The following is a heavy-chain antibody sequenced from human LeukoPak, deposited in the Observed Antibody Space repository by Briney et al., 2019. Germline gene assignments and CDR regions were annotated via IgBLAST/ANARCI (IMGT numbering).Heavy chain of an antibody. CDR3: ARWMLDTSGSAFEY. CDR2: IYYSGTT. CDR1: GDSVSRYY. J-gene: IGHJ4*02. Sequence: SETLSLTCTVSGDSVSRYYWSWIRQPPGKGLEWIGSIYYSGTTYYNPSLNSRVTISVDTSKNHFSLSLTSVTAADTAVYYCARWMLDTSGSAFEYWGQGTLVTVSS. D-gene: IGHD3-22*01. V-gene: IGHV4-39*02.